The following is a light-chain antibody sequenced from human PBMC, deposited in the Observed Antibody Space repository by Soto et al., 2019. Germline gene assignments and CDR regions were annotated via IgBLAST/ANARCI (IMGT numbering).Light chain of an antibody. V-gene: IGLV2-8*01. J-gene: IGLJ1*01. CDR3: SSYAGSNIDYV. CDR2: EVS. CDR1: RSDVGGYNY. Sequence: QSALTQPPSASGSPGQSVTISCTGTRSDVGGYNYVSWYQQYPDKAPKLMIYEVSKWPSGVPDRFSGSKSGNTASLTVSGLQAEDEADYYCSSYAGSNIDYVFGTGTKLTVL.